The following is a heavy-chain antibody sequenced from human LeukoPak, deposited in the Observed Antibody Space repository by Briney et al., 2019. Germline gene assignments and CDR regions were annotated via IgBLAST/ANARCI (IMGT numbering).Heavy chain of an antibody. CDR3: VYYDILTGFYN. CDR2: INPNSGGT. D-gene: IGHD3-9*01. J-gene: IGHJ4*02. Sequence: ASVKVSCKASGYTFTGYYMHWVRQAPGQGLEWMGWINPNSGGTNYAQKFQGRVTMTRDTSISTACMELSRLRSDDTAVYYCVYYDILTGFYNWGQGTLVTVSS. CDR1: GYTFTGYY. V-gene: IGHV1-2*02.